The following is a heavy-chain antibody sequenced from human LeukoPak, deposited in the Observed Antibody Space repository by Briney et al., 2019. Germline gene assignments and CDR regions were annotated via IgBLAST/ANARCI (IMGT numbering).Heavy chain of an antibody. CDR3: AKDAQRGFDYSNSLEH. V-gene: IGHV3-33*06. J-gene: IGHJ5*02. CDR2: IWNDGSNK. CDR1: GFTFSHYG. Sequence: PGRSLRLSCATSGFTFSHYGMHWVRQDPGKGLEWVAVIWNDGSNKYYGDSVKGRFTISRDNCKNTLYLQINSLTDEDTAVYYCAKDAQRGFDYSNSLEHWGQGTLVTVSS. D-gene: IGHD4-11*01.